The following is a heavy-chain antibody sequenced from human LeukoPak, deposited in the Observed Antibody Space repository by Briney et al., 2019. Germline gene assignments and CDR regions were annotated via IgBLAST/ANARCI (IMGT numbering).Heavy chain of an antibody. J-gene: IGHJ6*04. CDR2: IYPGGVT. D-gene: IGHD3-22*01. V-gene: IGHV3-53*01. CDR1: GLTINTNY. Sequence: EAGGSLRLSCAASGLTINTNYMNWVRQAPGRGLEWLSVIYPGGVTKYAESVKGRFTVSRDIAKNTVYLEMNGLRAEDTALYYCAREIGYYFDSDDSRLRGRLDVWGKGTSVTVSS. CDR3: AREIGYYFDSDDSRLRGRLDV.